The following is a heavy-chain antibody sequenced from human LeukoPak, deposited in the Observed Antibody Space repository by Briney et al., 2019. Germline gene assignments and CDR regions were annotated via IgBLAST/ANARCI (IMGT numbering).Heavy chain of an antibody. CDR2: ILPIFGTA. V-gene: IGHV1-69*05. D-gene: IGHD6-19*01. CDR3: ARTYDTSSGWTRFFDY. J-gene: IGHJ4*02. CDR1: GGTFSSYA. Sequence: SVKVSCKASGGTFSSYAISWVRQAPGQGLEWMGRILPIFGTANYAQKFQGRVTITTDESTSTAYMELSSLRSEDTAVYYCARTYDTSSGWTRFFDYWGQGTLVTVSS.